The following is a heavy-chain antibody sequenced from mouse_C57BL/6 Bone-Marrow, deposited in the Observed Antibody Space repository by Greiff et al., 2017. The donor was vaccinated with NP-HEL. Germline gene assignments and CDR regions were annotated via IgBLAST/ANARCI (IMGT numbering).Heavy chain of an antibody. V-gene: IGHV5-6*02. D-gene: IGHD2-4*01. J-gene: IGHJ3*01. CDR3: ASPYDYDVAWFAY. CDR1: GSTFGGFA. CDR2: ISSGGSYT. Sequence: DVMLVESGGDLLKPGGSLKLSWPASGSTFGGFAMSWFRRPPDKRLEWVATISSGGSYTYYPDSVRGRFTISRDNAKNTLYLQMSSLKSEDTAMYYCASPYDYDVAWFAYWGQGTLVTVSA.